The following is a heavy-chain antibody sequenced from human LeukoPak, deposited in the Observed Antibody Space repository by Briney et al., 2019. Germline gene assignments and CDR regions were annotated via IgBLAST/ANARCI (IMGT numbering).Heavy chain of an antibody. V-gene: IGHV4-39*07. J-gene: IGHJ4*02. D-gene: IGHD3-10*01. Sequence: SETLSLTCTVSGGSIGSSYYYWGWIRQPPGKGLEWIGNIYYSGSTYYNPSLKSRVTISVDTSKNQFSLKLRSVTAADPAVYYCARESSGSSARDYWGQGTLVTVSS. CDR1: GGSIGSSYYY. CDR2: IYYSGST. CDR3: ARESSGSSARDY.